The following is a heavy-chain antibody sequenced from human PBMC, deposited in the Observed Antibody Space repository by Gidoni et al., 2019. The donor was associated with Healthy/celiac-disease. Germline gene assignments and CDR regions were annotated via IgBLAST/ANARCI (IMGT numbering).Heavy chain of an antibody. CDR1: GFTFSNAW. Sequence: EVQLVESGGGLVKPGGSLRLSCAASGFTFSNAWMSWVRQAPGKGLEWVGRIKSKTDGGTTDYAAPVKGRFTISRDDSKNTLYLQMNSLKTEDTAVYYCTGREGKQWLSWDGYNWFDPWGQGTLVTVSS. CDR3: TGREGKQWLSWDGYNWFDP. CDR2: IKSKTDGGTT. D-gene: IGHD6-19*01. J-gene: IGHJ5*02. V-gene: IGHV3-15*01.